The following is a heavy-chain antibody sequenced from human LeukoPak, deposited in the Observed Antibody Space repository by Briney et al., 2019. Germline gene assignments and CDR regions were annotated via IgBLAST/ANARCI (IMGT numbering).Heavy chain of an antibody. CDR2: INLDGSEK. V-gene: IGHV3-7*04. CDR3: GRNGRTWNK. J-gene: IGHJ4*02. CDR1: GFTFSSHW. Sequence: GGSLRLSCAASGFTFSSHWMSWVRQAPGRGLEWVANINLDGSEKFYVDSVKGRFSISRDNAKNSLSLQMNSLRAEDTAIYYCGRNGRTWNKWGQGTLVTVSS. D-gene: IGHD1/OR15-1a*01.